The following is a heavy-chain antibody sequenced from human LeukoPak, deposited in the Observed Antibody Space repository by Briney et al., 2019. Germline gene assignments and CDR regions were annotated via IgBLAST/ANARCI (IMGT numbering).Heavy chain of an antibody. Sequence: PVKVSCKASGGTFSSYAISWVRQAPGQGLEWMGRIIPILGIANYAQKFQGRVTITADKSTSTAYMELSSLRSEDTAVYYCARVEAYSSGFDYWGQGTLVTVSS. J-gene: IGHJ4*02. D-gene: IGHD6-19*01. V-gene: IGHV1-69*04. CDR2: IIPILGIA. CDR1: GGTFSSYA. CDR3: ARVEAYSSGFDY.